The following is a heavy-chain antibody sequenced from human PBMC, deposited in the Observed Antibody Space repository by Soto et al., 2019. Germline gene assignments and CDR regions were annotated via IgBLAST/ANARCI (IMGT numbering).Heavy chain of an antibody. J-gene: IGHJ4*02. CDR2: ISAYNGNT. Sequence: QVQLVQSGAEVKKPGASVKVSCKASGYTFTTYGISWVRQAPGQGLEWMGWISAYNGNTNYAQKVQGRVTMTTASSTSTAYMELRSLRADDTAVYYCARSRIVARPLDYWGQGTLVTVSS. V-gene: IGHV1-18*04. D-gene: IGHD6-6*01. CDR1: GYTFTTYG. CDR3: ARSRIVARPLDY.